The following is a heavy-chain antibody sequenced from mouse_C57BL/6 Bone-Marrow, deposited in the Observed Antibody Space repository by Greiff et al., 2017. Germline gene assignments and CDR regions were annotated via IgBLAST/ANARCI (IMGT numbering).Heavy chain of an antibody. J-gene: IGHJ4*01. D-gene: IGHD2-2*01. CDR2: IWSGGST. Sequence: VKLQESGPGLVQPSQSLSITCTVSGFSLTSYGVHWVRQSPGKGLEWLGVIWSGGSTDYNAAFISRLSISKDNSKSQVFFKMNSLQADDTAIYYCATSMVTENYAMDYWGQGTSVTVSS. V-gene: IGHV2-2*01. CDR1: GFSLTSYG. CDR3: ATSMVTENYAMDY.